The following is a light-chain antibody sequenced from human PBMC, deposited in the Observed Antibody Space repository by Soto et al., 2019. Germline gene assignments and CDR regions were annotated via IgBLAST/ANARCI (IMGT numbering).Light chain of an antibody. CDR3: SSYTSSSTLDYV. J-gene: IGLJ1*01. Sequence: QSVLTQPASVSGSPGQSITISCTGTSSDVVGYNYVSWYQQHPGKAPKLMIYDVSNRPSGVSNRFSGSKSGNTASLTISGLQAEDEADYYRSSYTSSSTLDYVFGTGTKVTVL. CDR2: DVS. CDR1: SSDVVGYNY. V-gene: IGLV2-14*01.